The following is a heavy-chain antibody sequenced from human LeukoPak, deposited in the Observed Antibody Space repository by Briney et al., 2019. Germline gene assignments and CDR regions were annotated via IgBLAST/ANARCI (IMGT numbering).Heavy chain of an antibody. D-gene: IGHD3-9*01. J-gene: IGHJ4*02. V-gene: IGHV3-23*01. CDR1: GFTFSSYW. CDR2: IVGSGGTT. Sequence: GGSLRLSCAASGFTFSSYWMSWVRQAPGKGLEWVSGIVGSGGTTYYADSVKGRFTISRDNSKNALYVQMNSLRAEDTAVYYCGRDLDWGAFDHWGQGTLVTVSS. CDR3: GRDLDWGAFDH.